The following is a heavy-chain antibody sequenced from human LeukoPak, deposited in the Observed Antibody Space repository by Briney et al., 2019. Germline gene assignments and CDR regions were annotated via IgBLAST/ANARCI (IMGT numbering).Heavy chain of an antibody. V-gene: IGHV3-7*03. CDR3: ARGDWLFLY. CDR2: IKQEGSEK. Sequence: GGSLRLSCAASGLTFSSYWMSWVRQAPGKGLEWVANIKQEGSEKYYVDSVKGRFTISRDNAKNSLYLQMNSLRAEDTAVYYCARGDWLFLYWGQGTLVTVSS. J-gene: IGHJ4*02. D-gene: IGHD3-9*01. CDR1: GLTFSSYW.